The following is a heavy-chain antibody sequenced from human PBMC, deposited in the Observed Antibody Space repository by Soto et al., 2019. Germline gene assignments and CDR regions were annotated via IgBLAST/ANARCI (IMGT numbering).Heavy chain of an antibody. J-gene: IGHJ6*02. V-gene: IGHV3-53*01. D-gene: IGHD3-22*01. CDR1: GFTVSSNY. CDR3: ARRRGYSPLYGMDV. Sequence: GGSLILSCAASGFTVSSNYMSWVRQAPGKGLEWVSVIYSGGSTYYADSVKGRFTISRDNSKNTLYLQMNSLRAEDTAVYYCARRRGYSPLYGMDVWGQGTTVTVSS. CDR2: IYSGGST.